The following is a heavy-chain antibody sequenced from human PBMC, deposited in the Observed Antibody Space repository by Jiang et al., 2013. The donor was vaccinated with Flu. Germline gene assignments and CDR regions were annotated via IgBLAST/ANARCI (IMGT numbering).Heavy chain of an antibody. CDR3: ARPFRGYSGLFRD. J-gene: IGHJ4*02. Sequence: KPSETLSLTCGVYVGPSVVTTGAGSASPQKGAGVDWEINHSGSTNYNPSLKSRVTISVDTSKNQFSLKLSSVTAADTAIYYCARPFRGYSGLFRDWGQGTLVAVSS. CDR1: VGPSVVTT. D-gene: IGHD5-18*01. CDR2: INHSGST. V-gene: IGHV4-34*01.